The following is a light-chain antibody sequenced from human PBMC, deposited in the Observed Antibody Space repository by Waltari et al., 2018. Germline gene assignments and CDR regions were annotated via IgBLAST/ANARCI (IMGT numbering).Light chain of an antibody. CDR1: QSVSSY. Sequence: EIVLTHSPATLSLSPGERATLSCRASQSVSSYLAGYQQKPGQDPSLLIYDASTRATGIPPRFSGSGSGTDFTLTISSLEPEDFAVYYCQQRSNWPRTFGQGTKLEIK. V-gene: IGKV3-11*01. CDR2: DAS. J-gene: IGKJ2*01. CDR3: QQRSNWPRT.